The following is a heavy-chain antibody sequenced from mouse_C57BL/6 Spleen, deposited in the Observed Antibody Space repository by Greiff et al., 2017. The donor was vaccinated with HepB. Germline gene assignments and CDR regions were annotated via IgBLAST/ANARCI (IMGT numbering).Heavy chain of an antibody. Sequence: QVQLQQSGPELVKPGASVKISCKASGYSFTSYYIHWVKQRPGQGLEWIGWIYPGSGNTKYNEKFKGKATLTADTSSSTAYMQLSSLTSEDSAVYYCARYSSGYPYYFDYWGQGTTLTVSS. J-gene: IGHJ2*01. CDR3: ARYSSGYPYYFDY. CDR2: IYPGSGNT. CDR1: GYSFTSYY. V-gene: IGHV1-66*01. D-gene: IGHD3-2*02.